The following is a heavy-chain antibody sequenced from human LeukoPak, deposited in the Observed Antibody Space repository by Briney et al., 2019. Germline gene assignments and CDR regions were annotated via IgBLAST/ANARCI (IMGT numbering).Heavy chain of an antibody. CDR2: ISSSGSTI. V-gene: IGHV3-48*03. J-gene: IGHJ4*02. Sequence: GGVLRLSCAASGFTFSSYEMNWVRQAPGKGLECVSYISSSGSTIYYADSVKGRFTISRDNAKNSLYLQMNSLRAEDTAVYYCARDHYYGSGIAYWGQGTLVTVSS. CDR3: ARDHYYGSGIAY. D-gene: IGHD3-10*01. CDR1: GFTFSSYE.